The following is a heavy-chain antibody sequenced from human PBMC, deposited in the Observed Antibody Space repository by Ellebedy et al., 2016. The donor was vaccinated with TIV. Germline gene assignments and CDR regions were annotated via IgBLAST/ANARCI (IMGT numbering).Heavy chain of an antibody. D-gene: IGHD3-16*01. CDR1: GASIISYF. Sequence: MPSETLSPTCSVSGASIISYFWSWIRQPPGKGLEWIGYIYYSGSTNYNPSLKSRVTISVDTSKNQFTMKLSSVNAADTAVYYGARDRGGRAPEGYFDYWGQGTQVTVSS. V-gene: IGHV4-59*01. CDR2: IYYSGST. J-gene: IGHJ4*02. CDR3: ARDRGGRAPEGYFDY.